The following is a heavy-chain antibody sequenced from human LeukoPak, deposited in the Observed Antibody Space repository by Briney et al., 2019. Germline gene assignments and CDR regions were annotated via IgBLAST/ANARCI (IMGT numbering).Heavy chain of an antibody. Sequence: GGSLRLSCAASGFGFSSYTMNWVRQAPGKGLEWVSSISSGGSYIYYADSLKGRFTVSRDNAKNSLYLQMNSLRAGDTAVYYCARVIPVAGYYYYGMDVWGQGTTVTVSS. CDR1: GFGFSSYT. CDR3: ARVIPVAGYYYYGMDV. D-gene: IGHD6-19*01. V-gene: IGHV3-21*06. CDR2: ISSGGSYI. J-gene: IGHJ6*02.